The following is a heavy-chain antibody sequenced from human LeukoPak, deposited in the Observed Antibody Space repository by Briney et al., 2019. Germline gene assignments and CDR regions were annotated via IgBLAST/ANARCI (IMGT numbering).Heavy chain of an antibody. CDR2: IYSGGST. CDR3: ARETYSSSWYDYYYYYGMDV. Sequence: GGSLRLSCAASGFTFSSNYMSWVRQAPGKGLEWVSVIYSGGSTYYADSVKGRFTISRDNSKNTLYLQMNSLRAEDTAVYYCARETYSSSWYDYYYYYGMDVWGQGTTVTVSS. V-gene: IGHV3-53*01. CDR1: GFTFSSNY. J-gene: IGHJ6*02. D-gene: IGHD6-13*01.